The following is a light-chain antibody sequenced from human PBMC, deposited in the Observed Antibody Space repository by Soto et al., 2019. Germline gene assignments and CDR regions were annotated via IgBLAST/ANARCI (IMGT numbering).Light chain of an antibody. CDR3: QQRSNWPPT. CDR1: QTVGND. Sequence: EIVLTQSPATLSLSPGERATLSCRASQTVGNDLVWYHQKRGQAPRLLSYSASNRATGIPARFSGSGSGTDFTLTISSLEPEDFAAYYCQQRSNWPPTFGGGTKVEIK. J-gene: IGKJ4*01. V-gene: IGKV3-11*01. CDR2: SAS.